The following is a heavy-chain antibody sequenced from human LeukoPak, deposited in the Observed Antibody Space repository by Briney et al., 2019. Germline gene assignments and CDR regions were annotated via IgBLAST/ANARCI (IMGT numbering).Heavy chain of an antibody. CDR2: ISYDGSNK. Sequence: GGSLRLSCAASGFTFSSYAMHWVRQAPGKGLEWVAVISYDGSNKYYADSVKGRFTISRDNSKNTLYLQMNGLRAGDTAVYYCAREGYYYDSSGYYPFDYWGQGTLVTVSS. CDR3: AREGYYYDSSGYYPFDY. J-gene: IGHJ4*02. CDR1: GFTFSSYA. D-gene: IGHD3-22*01. V-gene: IGHV3-30-3*01.